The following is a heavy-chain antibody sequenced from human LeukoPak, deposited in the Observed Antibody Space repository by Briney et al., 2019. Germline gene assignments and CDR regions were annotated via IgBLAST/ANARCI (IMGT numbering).Heavy chain of an antibody. D-gene: IGHD4-11*01. V-gene: IGHV4-59*01. Sequence: SETLSLTCTVSGGSISSYYWSWIRQPPGKGLEWIGYIYYSGSTNYNPSLKSRVTISVDTSKNQFSLKLSSVTAADTAVYSCARAHYSNFYYYYGMDVWGQGTTVTVSS. CDR1: GGSISSYY. J-gene: IGHJ6*02. CDR2: IYYSGST. CDR3: ARAHYSNFYYYYGMDV.